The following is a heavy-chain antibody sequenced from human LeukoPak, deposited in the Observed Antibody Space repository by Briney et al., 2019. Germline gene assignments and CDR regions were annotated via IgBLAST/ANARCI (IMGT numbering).Heavy chain of an antibody. CDR3: ARAYGSGSYDY. V-gene: IGHV3-64*01. CDR1: GFTFSSYA. J-gene: IGHJ4*02. CDR2: ISSNGGST. D-gene: IGHD3-10*01. Sequence: GGSLRLSCAASGFTFSSYAMHWVRQAPGKGLEYVSAISSNGGSTYYANSVKGRFTISRDNSKNTLYLQMGSLRAEDMAVYYCARAYGSGSYDYWGQGTLVTVSS.